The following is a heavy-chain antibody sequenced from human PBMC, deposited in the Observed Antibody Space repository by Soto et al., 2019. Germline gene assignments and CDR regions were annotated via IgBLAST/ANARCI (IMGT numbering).Heavy chain of an antibody. CDR2: IYYSGST. V-gene: IGHV4-59*01. Sequence: PSETLSLTCTVSGGSISSYYWSWIRQPPGKGLEWIGYIYYSGSTNYNPSLKSRVTISVDTSKNQFSLKLSSVTAADTAVYYCAREARQWLLVSGNFDIWGQGTMVTVSS. CDR1: GGSISSYY. D-gene: IGHD6-19*01. J-gene: IGHJ3*02. CDR3: AREARQWLLVSGNFDI.